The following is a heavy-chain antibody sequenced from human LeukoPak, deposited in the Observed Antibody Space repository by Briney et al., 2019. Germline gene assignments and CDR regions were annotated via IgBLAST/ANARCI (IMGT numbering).Heavy chain of an antibody. CDR3: ARDLNYYGSGSYYRGAFDI. V-gene: IGHV4-4*07. CDR1: GGSISNYY. Sequence: SETLSLTCTVSGGSISNYYWSWLRQPAGKGLEWIGRIYTSGSTNYNPSLKSRVTMSVDTSKNQFSLKLSAVTAADTAVYYCARDLNYYGSGSYYRGAFDIWGQGTMVTVSS. D-gene: IGHD3-10*01. J-gene: IGHJ3*02. CDR2: IYTSGST.